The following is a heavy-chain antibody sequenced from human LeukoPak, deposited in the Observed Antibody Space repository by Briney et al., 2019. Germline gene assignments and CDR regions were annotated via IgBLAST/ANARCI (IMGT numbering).Heavy chain of an antibody. CDR1: GYIFTGYY. V-gene: IGHV1-2*02. Sequence: ASVKVSCKASGYIFTGYYMHWVRQAPGQGLEWMGWINPNSGGTNSAQKFQGRVTMTRDTSISTAYMELSRLTSDDTAVYYCARLHCSSTSCYGDFDYWGQGTLVTVSS. CDR2: INPNSGGT. J-gene: IGHJ4*02. D-gene: IGHD2-2*01. CDR3: ARLHCSSTSCYGDFDY.